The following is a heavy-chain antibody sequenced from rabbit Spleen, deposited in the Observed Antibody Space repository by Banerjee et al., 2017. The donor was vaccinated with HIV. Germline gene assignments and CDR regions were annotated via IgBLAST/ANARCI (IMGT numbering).Heavy chain of an antibody. CDR1: GFSLSSTYY. D-gene: IGHD6-1*01. CDR2: IYTGSGAT. Sequence: QSLEESGGDLVKPGASLTLTCTASGFSLSSTYYLCWVRQAPGKGLEGIGCIYTGSGATNYANWAKGRFTISKTSSTTVTLQMTSLTVADTATYFCARDRSTYGYAGYAYAIGGFYLWGPGTLVTVS. V-gene: IGHV1S40*01. CDR3: ARDRSTYGYAGYAYAIGGFYL. J-gene: IGHJ4*01.